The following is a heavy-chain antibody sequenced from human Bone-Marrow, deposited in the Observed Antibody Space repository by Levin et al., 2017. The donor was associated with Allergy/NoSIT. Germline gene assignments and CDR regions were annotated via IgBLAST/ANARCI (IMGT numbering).Heavy chain of an antibody. J-gene: IGHJ4*02. V-gene: IGHV1-69*13. CDR3: AKEGGGLVQVQDLYYFDL. Sequence: VASVKVSCKASGGTFRNSGIGWVRQAPGQGLEWLGGITPIVGSASYAQKFQGRVTITADDSTGTAYMELSRLRSEDTAIYYCAKEGGGLVQVQDLYYFDLWGQGTLVTVSS. CDR2: ITPIVGSA. CDR1: GGTFRNSG. D-gene: IGHD2-15*01.